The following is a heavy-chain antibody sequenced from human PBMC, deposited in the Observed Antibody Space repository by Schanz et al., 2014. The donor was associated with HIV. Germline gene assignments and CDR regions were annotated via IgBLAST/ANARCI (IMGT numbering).Heavy chain of an antibody. CDR3: AREASLEWLYVVDV. CDR1: GFTFSTSW. Sequence: VQLLESGGGVVQPGGSLRLSCAASGFTFSTSWMHWVRQAPGKGLVWVSRISSDGSSTSYADSVKGRFTISRDNAKNTLYLQTNSLRGEDTAVYYCAREASLEWLYVVDVWGQGTTVTVSS. J-gene: IGHJ6*02. D-gene: IGHD3-3*01. CDR2: ISSDGSST. V-gene: IGHV3-74*01.